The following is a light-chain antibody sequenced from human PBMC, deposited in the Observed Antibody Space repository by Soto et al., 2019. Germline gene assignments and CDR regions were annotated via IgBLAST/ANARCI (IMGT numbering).Light chain of an antibody. CDR1: SANIGSNY. CDR3: AAWDDSLSGMV. CDR2: RNN. Sequence: QSVLTQPPSASGTPGQRVTISCSGSSANIGSNYVYCYQQLPGTAPQLLIYRNNQRPSGVPDRFSGSTSGTSASLAISGVRSEDEADYYCAAWDDSLSGMVFGGGTKLTVL. J-gene: IGLJ2*01. V-gene: IGLV1-47*01.